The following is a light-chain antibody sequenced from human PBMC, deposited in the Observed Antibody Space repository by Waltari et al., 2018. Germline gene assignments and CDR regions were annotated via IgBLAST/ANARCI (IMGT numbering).Light chain of an antibody. CDR2: NIS. CDR1: QSLVHSDGQPY. J-gene: IGKJ1*01. Sequence: DVVMTQSPLFLPVTFGQPASISCTSSQSLVHSDGQPYLNWFQQRPRKPPRRPIYNISNRDSGVPDRFSGNGSGTDFTLKISRVEAEDVGVYYCMQATQCPLTFGQGTKVEIK. V-gene: IGKV2-30*02. CDR3: MQATQCPLT.